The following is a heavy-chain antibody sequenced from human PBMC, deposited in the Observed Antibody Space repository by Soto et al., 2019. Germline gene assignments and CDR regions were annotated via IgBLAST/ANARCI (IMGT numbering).Heavy chain of an antibody. CDR1: GGSISSYY. V-gene: IGHV4-59*01. Sequence: PSETLSLTCTVSGGSISSYYWSWIRQPPGKGLEWIGYIYYSGSTNYNPSLKSRVTISVDTSKKQFSLKLSSVTAADTAVYYCAGSIRLTETFDYWGQGTLVTVSS. D-gene: IGHD2-2*02. CDR3: AGSIRLTETFDY. J-gene: IGHJ4*02. CDR2: IYYSGST.